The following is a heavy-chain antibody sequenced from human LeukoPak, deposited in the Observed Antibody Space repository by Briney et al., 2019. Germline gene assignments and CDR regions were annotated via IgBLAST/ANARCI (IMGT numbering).Heavy chain of an antibody. CDR1: GFTFDDYG. J-gene: IGHJ4*02. CDR2: ITSSSSYI. D-gene: IGHD6-19*01. V-gene: IGHV3-21*01. Sequence: GGSLRLSCAASGFTFDDYGMSWVRQAPGKGLEWVSSITSSSSYIYYVDSVKGRFTLSRDNTENSLYLQMNSLRAENTAMYYCARDFSGWYFFDYWGQGTLVTVSS. CDR3: ARDFSGWYFFDY.